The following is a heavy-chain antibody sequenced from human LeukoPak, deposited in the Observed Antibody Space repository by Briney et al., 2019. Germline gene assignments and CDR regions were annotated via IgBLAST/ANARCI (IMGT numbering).Heavy chain of an antibody. V-gene: IGHV7-4-1*02. CDR1: GYTFTSYA. D-gene: IGHD1-26*01. CDR3: AREGSGSYSPLDAFDI. CDR2: INTNTGNP. Sequence: GASVKVSCKASGYTFTSYAMNWVRQAPGQGLEWMGWINTNTGNPTYAQGFTGRFVFSLDTSVSTAYLQISSLKAEDTAVYYCAREGSGSYSPLDAFDIWGQGTMVTVSS. J-gene: IGHJ3*02.